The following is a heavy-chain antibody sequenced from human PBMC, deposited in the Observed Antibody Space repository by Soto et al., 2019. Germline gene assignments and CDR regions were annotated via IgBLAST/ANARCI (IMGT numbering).Heavy chain of an antibody. Sequence: QVYLEESGGGVVQPGRSLRLSCAASGFTFDNFAMHWVRQAPGKGLEWVAVIWYDGSNKYYADSVKGRFSISRDNSKDTLAPQMGNLGVEDTACYYCAKAGHGEYGWSRGQGTPVNVSS. V-gene: IGHV3-33*06. D-gene: IGHD4-17*01. CDR3: AKAGHGEYGWS. J-gene: IGHJ4*02. CDR1: GFTFDNFA. CDR2: IWYDGSNK.